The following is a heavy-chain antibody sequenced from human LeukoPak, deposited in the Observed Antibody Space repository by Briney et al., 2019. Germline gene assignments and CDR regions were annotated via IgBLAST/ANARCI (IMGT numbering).Heavy chain of an antibody. CDR1: GFTFSSYA. Sequence: TGGSLRLSCAASGFTFSSYAMSWVRQAPGKGLGWVSAISGSGGSTYYADSVKGRFTISRDNSKNTLYLQMNSLRAEDTAVYYCAKLMAAAAVFDYWGQGTLVTVSS. J-gene: IGHJ4*02. D-gene: IGHD6-13*01. CDR3: AKLMAAAAVFDY. CDR2: ISGSGGST. V-gene: IGHV3-23*01.